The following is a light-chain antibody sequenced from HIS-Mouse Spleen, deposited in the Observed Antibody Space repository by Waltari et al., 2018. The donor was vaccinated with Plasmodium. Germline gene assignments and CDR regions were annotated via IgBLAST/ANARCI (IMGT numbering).Light chain of an antibody. CDR3: CSYAGSYTWV. J-gene: IGLJ3*02. Sequence: QSALTQPRSVSGSPGQSVTISCTGTSSDVGGYNYVSWYQKHPGKAPKLMIYDVSKRPSGVHDRVSGSKSGDTASLTISGLQAEDEAGYYCCSYAGSYTWVFGGGTKLTVL. CDR2: DVS. V-gene: IGLV2-11*01. CDR1: SSDVGGYNY.